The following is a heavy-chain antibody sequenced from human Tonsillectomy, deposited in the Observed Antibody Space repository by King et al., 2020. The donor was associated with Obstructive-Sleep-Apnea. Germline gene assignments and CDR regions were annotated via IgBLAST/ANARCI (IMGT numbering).Heavy chain of an antibody. CDR3: ARHSSGNEPHFDY. CDR1: GGSISSYY. CDR2: IYYSGST. D-gene: IGHD1-14*01. Sequence: VQLQESGPGLVKPSETLSLTCTVSGGSISSYYWSWIRPPPGKGLEWIGYIYYSGSTNYNPSLKSRVTISVDTSKNQFSLKLTSVTAADAAVYYCARHSSGNEPHFDYWGQGTLVTVSS. V-gene: IGHV4-59*08. J-gene: IGHJ4*02.